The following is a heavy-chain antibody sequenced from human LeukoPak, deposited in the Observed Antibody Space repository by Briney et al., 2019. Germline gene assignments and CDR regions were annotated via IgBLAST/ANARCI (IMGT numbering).Heavy chain of an antibody. J-gene: IGHJ3*02. CDR2: INHSGST. Sequence: SETLSLTCAVYGGSFSGYYWSWIRQPPGKGLEWIGEINHSGSTNYSPSLKSRVTISVDTSKNQFSLKLSSVTAADTAVYYCARARKRITMIVVVIKNLNAFDIWGQGTMVTVSS. D-gene: IGHD3-22*01. V-gene: IGHV4-34*01. CDR1: GGSFSGYY. CDR3: ARARKRITMIVVVIKNLNAFDI.